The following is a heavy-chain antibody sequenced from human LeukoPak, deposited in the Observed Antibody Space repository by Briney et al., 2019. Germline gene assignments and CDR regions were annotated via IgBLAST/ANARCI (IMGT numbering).Heavy chain of an antibody. CDR1: GGSISSYY. V-gene: IGHV4-59*12. CDR3: AREVIAAAGTGFDY. Sequence: SETLSLTCTVSGGSISSYYWSWIRQPPGKGLEWIGYIYYSGSTNYNPSLKSRVTISVDTSKNQFSLKLSSVTAADTAVYYRAREVIAAAGTGFDYWGQGTLVTVSS. J-gene: IGHJ4*02. CDR2: IYYSGST. D-gene: IGHD6-13*01.